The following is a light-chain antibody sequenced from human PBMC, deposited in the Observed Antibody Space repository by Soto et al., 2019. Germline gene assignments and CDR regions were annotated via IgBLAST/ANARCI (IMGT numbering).Light chain of an antibody. Sequence: QSVLTQPASVSGSPGQSITISFTGTSSYVCVPNYVSCYQQHPVKAPKLIIYEVSDRPSGVSNRFSGSKSGNTASLKISGLKADDEADYYCSSYTSTTTPYVFGTGTKVTVL. V-gene: IGLV2-14*01. CDR2: EVS. CDR1: SSYVCVPNY. J-gene: IGLJ1*01. CDR3: SSYTSTTTPYV.